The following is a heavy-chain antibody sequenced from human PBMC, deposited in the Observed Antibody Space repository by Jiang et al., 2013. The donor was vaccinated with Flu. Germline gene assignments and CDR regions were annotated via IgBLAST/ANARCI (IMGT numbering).Heavy chain of an antibody. CDR3: ALAVFNMPYYYMDV. V-gene: IGHV2-5*02. D-gene: IGHD2-2*01. Sequence: KPTQTLTLTCTVSGFSLASSGEAVGWVRQPPGKALEWLALIYWDDDKRYRPPLRSGLTITRDTSKNQVVLTMTNMDPVDTATYYCALAVFNMPYYYMDVWGKGTTVTVSS. J-gene: IGHJ6*03. CDR1: GFSLASSGEA. CDR2: IYWDDDK.